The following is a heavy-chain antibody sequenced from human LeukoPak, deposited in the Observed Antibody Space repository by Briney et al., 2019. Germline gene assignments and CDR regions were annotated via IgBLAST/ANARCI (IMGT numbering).Heavy chain of an antibody. V-gene: IGHV3-7*05. D-gene: IGHD3-10*01. J-gene: IGHJ4*02. CDR1: GCTFRSDW. CDR2: INHDGSEI. CDR3: ARGLRGIDY. Sequence: PAETLRLSCAASGCTFRSDWMNWLRQAPGRGLEWVGNINHDGSEIYYLDSVRGRFTISRDNTKNSLYLQLNSLTAEDTAMYYCARGLRGIDYWGQGTLVTGSS.